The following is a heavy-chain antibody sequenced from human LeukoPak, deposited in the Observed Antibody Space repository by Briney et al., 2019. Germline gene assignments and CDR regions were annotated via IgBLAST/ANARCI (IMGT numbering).Heavy chain of an antibody. J-gene: IGHJ4*02. CDR3: APHLRFGELLGAFDY. V-gene: IGHV3-23*01. D-gene: IGHD3-10*01. CDR2: ISGSGGST. Sequence: GGSLRLSCAASGFTFSSYAMSWVRQAPGKGLEWVSAISGSGGSTYYADSVKGRFTISRDNSKNTLYLQMNSLRAEDTAVYYRAPHLRFGELLGAFDYWGQGTLVTVSS. CDR1: GFTFSSYA.